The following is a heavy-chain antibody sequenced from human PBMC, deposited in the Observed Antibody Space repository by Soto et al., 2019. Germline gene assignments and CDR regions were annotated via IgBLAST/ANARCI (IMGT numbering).Heavy chain of an antibody. J-gene: IGHJ3*02. CDR3: ARDLYGSVNGVAFDI. D-gene: IGHD3-10*01. Sequence: QVQLQESGPGLVKPSETLSLTCTVSGGSISSGGYYWNWIRQRPGKGLEWIGNIYNSGSTYVKPSLQSRVTISVDTSKNQFSLKPRSVTAADTAVYYCARDLYGSVNGVAFDIWGQGTMVTVSS. CDR1: GGSISSGGYY. CDR2: IYNSGST. V-gene: IGHV4-31*03.